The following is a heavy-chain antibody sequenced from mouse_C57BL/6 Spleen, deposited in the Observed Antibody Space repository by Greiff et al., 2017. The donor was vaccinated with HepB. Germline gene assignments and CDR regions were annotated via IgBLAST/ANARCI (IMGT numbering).Heavy chain of an antibody. Sequence: QVQLQQSGAELVRPGASVTLSCKASGYTFTDYEMHWVKQTPVHGLEWIGAIDPETGGTAYNQKFKGKAILTADKSSSTAYMELRSLTSEDSAVYYCTREGGFTVYYGSSPFAYWGQGTLVTVSA. CDR2: IDPETGGT. V-gene: IGHV1-15*01. CDR3: TREGGFTVYYGSSPFAY. D-gene: IGHD1-1*01. CDR1: GYTFTDYE. J-gene: IGHJ3*01.